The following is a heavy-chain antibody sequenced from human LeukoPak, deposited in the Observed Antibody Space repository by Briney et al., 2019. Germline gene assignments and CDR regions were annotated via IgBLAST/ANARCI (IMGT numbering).Heavy chain of an antibody. CDR2: INPNSGGT. CDR3: ARGPIFGMVIIKDWFDP. Sequence: ASVKVSCKASGYTFTGYYMHWVRQAPGQGLEWMGWINPNSGGTNYAQKFQGRVTMTRDTSISTAYMELSRLRSDDTAVYYCARGPIFGMVIIKDWFDPWGQGTLVTVSS. D-gene: IGHD3-3*01. CDR1: GYTFTGYY. J-gene: IGHJ5*02. V-gene: IGHV1-2*02.